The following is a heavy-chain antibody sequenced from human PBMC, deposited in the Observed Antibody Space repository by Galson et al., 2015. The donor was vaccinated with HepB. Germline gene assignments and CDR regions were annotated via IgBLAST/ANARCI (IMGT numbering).Heavy chain of an antibody. J-gene: IGHJ5*02. D-gene: IGHD2-21*02. Sequence: SLRLSCAASGFTFSDYYMSWIRQAPGKGLEWVSYISSSSSYTNYADSVKGRFTISRDNAKNSLYLQMNSLRAEDTAVYYCARVLPYCGGDCSPPGENWFDPWGQGTLVTVSS. CDR3: ARVLPYCGGDCSPPGENWFDP. V-gene: IGHV3-11*06. CDR1: GFTFSDYY. CDR2: ISSSSSYT.